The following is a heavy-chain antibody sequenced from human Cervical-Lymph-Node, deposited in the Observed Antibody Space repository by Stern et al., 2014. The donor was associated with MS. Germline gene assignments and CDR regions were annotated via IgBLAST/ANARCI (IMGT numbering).Heavy chain of an antibody. CDR1: GIIFSGTS. Sequence: VQLVESGGGLVQPGGSLKLSCVASGIIFSGTSMHWVRQASGKGLEWIGRFRSRANGQTPVYTASVKGRFTLSRDDSKPTALLQMNSLKTEDTAVYYCVSEGSGWRNWGQGPLVTVSS. J-gene: IGHJ4*02. V-gene: IGHV3-73*01. CDR2: FRSRANGQTP. D-gene: IGHD3-10*01. CDR3: VSEGSGWRN.